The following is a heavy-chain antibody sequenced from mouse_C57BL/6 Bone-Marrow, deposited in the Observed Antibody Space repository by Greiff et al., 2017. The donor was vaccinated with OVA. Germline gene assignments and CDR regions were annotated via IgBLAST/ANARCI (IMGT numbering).Heavy chain of an antibody. CDR3: ARHYYGSFYFDY. V-gene: IGHV1-7*01. CDR1: GYTFTSYW. CDR2: INPSSGYT. D-gene: IGHD1-1*01. J-gene: IGHJ2*01. Sequence: QVHVKQSGAELAKPGASVKLSCKAPGYTFTSYWMHWVKQRPGQGLEWIGYINPSSGYTKYNQKFKDKATLTADKSSSTAYMQLSSLTYEDSAVYYCARHYYGSFYFDYWGQGTTLTVSS.